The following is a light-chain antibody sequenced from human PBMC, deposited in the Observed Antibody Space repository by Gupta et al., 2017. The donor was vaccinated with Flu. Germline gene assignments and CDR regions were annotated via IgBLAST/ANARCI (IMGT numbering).Light chain of an antibody. Sequence: QSALTQPASVSGSPGQSITISCTGTSSDVGAYNRVSWYQQYPGKAPKLMMYEVSNRPSGVSNRFSGSKSANMASLTISGLQAEDDADYYCSSFTTSNTWVFGGGTKLTVL. V-gene: IGLV2-14*01. J-gene: IGLJ3*02. CDR1: SSDVGAYNR. CDR3: SSFTTSNTWV. CDR2: EVS.